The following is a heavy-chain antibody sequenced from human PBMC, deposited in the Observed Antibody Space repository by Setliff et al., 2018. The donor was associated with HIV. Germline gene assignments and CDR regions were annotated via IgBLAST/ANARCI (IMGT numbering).Heavy chain of an antibody. CDR2: IYWDDDK. Sequence: SGPTLVNPTQTLTLTCTFSGFSLSTSGVGVGWIRQPPGQTLEWPTLIYWDDDKRYSPSLKNRLTITKDTSKNQVVLTVTNMDPVDTATYYCAHSKNRYDSGGYYFDYWGQGTLVTVSS. V-gene: IGHV2-5*02. CDR3: AHSKNRYDSGGYYFDY. J-gene: IGHJ4*02. D-gene: IGHD3-22*01. CDR1: GFSLSTSGVG.